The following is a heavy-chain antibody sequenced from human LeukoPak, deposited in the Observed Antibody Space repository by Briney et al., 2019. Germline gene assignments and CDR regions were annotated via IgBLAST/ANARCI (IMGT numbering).Heavy chain of an antibody. CDR3: ARGSLIYCSSTSCPYYYYGMDV. J-gene: IGHJ6*02. CDR2: INHSGST. Sequence: SETLSLTCAVYGGSFSGYYWSWIRQPPGKGLEWIGEINHSGSTNYNPSLKSRVTLSVDTSKNQFSLKLSSVTAADTAVYYCARGSLIYCSSTSCPYYYYGMDVWGQGTTVTVSS. D-gene: IGHD2-2*01. CDR1: GGSFSGYY. V-gene: IGHV4-34*01.